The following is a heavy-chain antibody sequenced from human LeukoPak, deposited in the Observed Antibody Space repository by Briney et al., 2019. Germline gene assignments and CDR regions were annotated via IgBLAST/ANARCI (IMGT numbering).Heavy chain of an antibody. CDR1: GGTFSSYA. D-gene: IGHD4-23*01. Sequence: SVKVSCKASGGTFSSYAISWVRQAPGQGLEWMGGIIPIFGTANYAQKFQGRVTITADEPTSTAYVELSSLRSEDTAVYYCARAYLLETMVVNEYHDAFDIWGQGTMVTVSS. J-gene: IGHJ3*02. V-gene: IGHV1-69*13. CDR2: IIPIFGTA. CDR3: ARAYLLETMVVNEYHDAFDI.